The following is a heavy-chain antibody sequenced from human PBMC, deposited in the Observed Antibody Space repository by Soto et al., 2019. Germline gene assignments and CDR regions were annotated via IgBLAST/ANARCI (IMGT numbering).Heavy chain of an antibody. CDR1: GFTFSSYA. Sequence: QVQLVESGGGVVQPGRSLRVSCAASGFTFSSYAMHWVRQAPGKGLEWVAVISSDGSNKYYADSVKGRFTISRDNSKNTLYLQMNSLRVEDTAMYYCAAGEDYGDYYGMDVWGQGTTVTVSS. CDR3: AAGEDYGDYYGMDV. J-gene: IGHJ6*02. V-gene: IGHV3-30-3*01. D-gene: IGHD4-17*01. CDR2: ISSDGSNK.